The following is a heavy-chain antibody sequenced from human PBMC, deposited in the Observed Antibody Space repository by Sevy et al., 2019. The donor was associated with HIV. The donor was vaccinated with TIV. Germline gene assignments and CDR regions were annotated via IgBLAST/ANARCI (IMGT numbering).Heavy chain of an antibody. CDR2: VRSRGGST. J-gene: IGHJ4*02. CDR3: AKEGAAIGIPYFDY. D-gene: IGHD6-13*01. Sequence: GGSLRLSCAASGFSFSGYAMSWVRQAPGKGLEWVSGVRSRGGSTFYADSVKGRFSISRDNSKNTLYLQMNSLRAEDTAVHYCAKEGAAIGIPYFDYWGQGTLVTVSS. V-gene: IGHV3-23*01. CDR1: GFSFSGYA.